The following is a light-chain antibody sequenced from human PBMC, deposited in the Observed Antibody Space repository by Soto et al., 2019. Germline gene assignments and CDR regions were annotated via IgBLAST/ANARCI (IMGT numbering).Light chain of an antibody. J-gene: IGKJ5*01. V-gene: IGKV3-11*01. Sequence: EIVMTQSPATLSVSPGERATLSCRASQSFRGLLAWYQQKPGQAPRLLIYGAYNRATGIPPRFSGSGSGTDFTLTISSLEPEDSAVYYCQQRHMWPITFGQGTRLEI. CDR2: GAY. CDR3: QQRHMWPIT. CDR1: QSFRGL.